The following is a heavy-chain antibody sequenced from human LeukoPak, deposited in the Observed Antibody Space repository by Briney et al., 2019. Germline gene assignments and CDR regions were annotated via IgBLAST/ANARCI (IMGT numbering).Heavy chain of an antibody. CDR2: IKSKSDGETV. D-gene: IGHD5-24*01. J-gene: IGHJ4*02. CDR1: GFNFNNAW. V-gene: IGHV3-15*01. CDR3: ATDTVELQLGFDY. Sequence: GGSLRLSCVVSGFNFNNAWMSWVRQAPGKGLEWVGRIKSKSDGETVDYAAPVKGRFIISRDDSQSTLFLQMYNLKNDDTAMYYCATDTVELQLGFDYWGQGTLVTVSS.